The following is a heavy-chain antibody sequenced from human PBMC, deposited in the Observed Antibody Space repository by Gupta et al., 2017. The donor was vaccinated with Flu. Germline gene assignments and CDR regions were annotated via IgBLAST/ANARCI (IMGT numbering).Heavy chain of an antibody. CDR1: GFIFSYYG. CDR2: ISYDGNYK. D-gene: IGHD2-21*01. CDR3: AKDQREDCGGGDCYPPILES. V-gene: IGHV3-30*18. Sequence: QVQLVEPGGGVVQPGRSLRVSCEASGFIFSYYGIHCGRQAPGKGLEGVAVISYDGNYKNYAEPVRGRFAISRDNSKNTLYLEMKSLSAEDTAVYYCAKDQREDCGGGDCYPPILESWGQGTLVTVSP. J-gene: IGHJ5*02.